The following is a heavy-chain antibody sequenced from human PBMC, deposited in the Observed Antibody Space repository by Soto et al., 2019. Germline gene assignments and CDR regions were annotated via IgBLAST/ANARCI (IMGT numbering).Heavy chain of an antibody. CDR3: ASRFRLSSQDYYYGMDV. Sequence: QVQLVQSGAEVKKPGSSVKVSCKASGGTFSSYAISWVRQAPGQGLEWMGGIIPIFGTANYAQKFQGRVTITADESTSTAYMERSSLRSEDTAVYYCASRFRLSSQDYYYGMDVWGQGTTVTVSS. CDR2: IIPIFGTA. J-gene: IGHJ6*02. V-gene: IGHV1-69*01. D-gene: IGHD2-2*01. CDR1: GGTFSSYA.